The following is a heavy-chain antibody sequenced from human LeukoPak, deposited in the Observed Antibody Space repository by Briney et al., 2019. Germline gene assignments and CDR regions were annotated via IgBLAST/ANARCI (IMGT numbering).Heavy chain of an antibody. V-gene: IGHV3-7*03. CDR2: INQDGSEK. CDR3: AREERLRWTGH. D-gene: IGHD4-23*01. Sequence: PGGSLRLSCAASGFTFTIYWMSWVRQAPGKGLEWVANINQDGSEKYYVDSVKGRFTISRDNAKNPLYLQMNSLRAEDTAVYYCAREERLRWTGHWGQGTLVTVSS. J-gene: IGHJ4*02. CDR1: GFTFTIYW.